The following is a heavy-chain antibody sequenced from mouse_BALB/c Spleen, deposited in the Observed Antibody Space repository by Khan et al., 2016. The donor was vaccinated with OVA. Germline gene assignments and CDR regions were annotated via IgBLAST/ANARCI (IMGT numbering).Heavy chain of an antibody. CDR1: GYTFTSYT. J-gene: IGHJ3*01. CDR3: VRDGDYHRNDGLFAY. Sequence: QLQQPGAELARPGASVKMSCKASGYTFTSYTIHWIKERPGQGLEWIGYINPSNGYTNYNQKFKDKATLTTDKSSTTAYLQLSSLTSGDSAVYNCVRDGDYHRNDGLFAYWGQGTLVTVFA. V-gene: IGHV1-4*01. D-gene: IGHD2-14*01. CDR2: INPSNGYT.